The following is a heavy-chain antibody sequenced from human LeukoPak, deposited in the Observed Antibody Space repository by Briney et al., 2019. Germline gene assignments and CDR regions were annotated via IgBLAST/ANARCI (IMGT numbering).Heavy chain of an antibody. V-gene: IGHV3-21*01. J-gene: IGHJ4*02. Sequence: PGGSLRLSCSASGFTLSTYSMNWVGPAAGRGVEWVSSISRIGRHIFCAASVKGRFPISSDNAKNPLYLEMNRLSAEDTAVYYSARDFFGPDGSGKYYSSAFDDWGQGTLVTVSS. CDR2: ISRIGRHI. D-gene: IGHD3-10*01. CDR3: ARDFFGPDGSGKYYSSAFDD. CDR1: GFTLSTYS.